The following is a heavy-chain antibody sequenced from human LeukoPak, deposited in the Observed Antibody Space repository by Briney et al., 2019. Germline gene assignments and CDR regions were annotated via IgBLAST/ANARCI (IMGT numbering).Heavy chain of an antibody. V-gene: IGHV3-7*04. CDR2: IHPEGNEK. J-gene: IGHJ4*02. D-gene: IGHD1-1*01. Sequence: GGSLRLSCAVSGFTFSNFWMSWVRQAPGRGLEWVANIHPEGNEKYHVESVKGRFTISRDSTKNLLFLQMNGLRVEDTAVYYCARGDDFSGDHWGQGTLVTVSS. CDR3: ARGDDFSGDH. CDR1: GFTFSNFW.